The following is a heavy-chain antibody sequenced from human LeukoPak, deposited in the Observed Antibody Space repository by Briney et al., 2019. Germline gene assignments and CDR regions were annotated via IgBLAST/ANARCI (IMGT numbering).Heavy chain of an antibody. D-gene: IGHD3-16*01. J-gene: IGHJ3*02. CDR1: GGSISSGSHY. CDR3: ARDANYHDSDAYYDALDI. V-gene: IGHV4-39*07. Sequence: PSETLSLTCIVSGGSISSGSHYWAWVRQPPGKGLEWIASMLYSGNTYYNPSLKSRVTISVDTSKNQFSLKLSSVTAADTAVYYCARDANYHDSDAYYDALDIWGQGTLVTVSS. CDR2: MLYSGNT.